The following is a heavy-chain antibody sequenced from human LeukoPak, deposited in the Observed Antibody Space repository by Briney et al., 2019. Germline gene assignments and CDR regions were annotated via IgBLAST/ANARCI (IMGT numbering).Heavy chain of an antibody. CDR1: GGSISGYY. J-gene: IGHJ4*02. CDR2: IYYSGST. V-gene: IGHV4-59*01. CDR3: ARDVPGGY. Sequence: PSETLSLACTVSGGSISGYYWSWIRQPPGKGLEWIGYIYYSGSTNYNPSLKSRVTISVDTSKNQFSLKLSSVTAADTAVYYCARDVPGGYWGQGTLVTVSS. D-gene: IGHD2-2*01.